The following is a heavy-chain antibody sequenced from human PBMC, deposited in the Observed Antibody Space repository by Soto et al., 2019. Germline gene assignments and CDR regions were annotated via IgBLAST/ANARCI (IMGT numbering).Heavy chain of an antibody. CDR1: GFSLSTSGVG. J-gene: IGHJ5*02. CDR2: IYWDDDK. Sequence: QITLKESGPTLVKPTQTLTLTCTFSGFSLSTSGVGVGWIRQPPGKALEWLALIYWDDDKRYSPSLKSRLTXXKXXSTNQVVLTMTNMDPVDTATYYCAHIVGAPNWFDPWGQGTLVTVSS. CDR3: AHIVGAPNWFDP. D-gene: IGHD1-26*01. V-gene: IGHV2-5*02.